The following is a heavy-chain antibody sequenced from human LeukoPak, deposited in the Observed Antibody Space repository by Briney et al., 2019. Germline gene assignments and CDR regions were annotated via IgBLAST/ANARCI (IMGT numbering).Heavy chain of an antibody. V-gene: IGHV3-23*01. D-gene: IGHD6-19*01. CDR3: AKHRLAVAGKTYNDY. CDR1: GFTFSSYS. Sequence: PGGSLRLSCAASGFTFSSYSMNWVRQAPGKGLEWVSAISGSGGSTYCADSVKGRFTISRDNSKNTLYLQMNSLRAEDTAVYYCAKHRLAVAGKTYNDYWGQGTLVTVSS. J-gene: IGHJ4*02. CDR2: ISGSGGST.